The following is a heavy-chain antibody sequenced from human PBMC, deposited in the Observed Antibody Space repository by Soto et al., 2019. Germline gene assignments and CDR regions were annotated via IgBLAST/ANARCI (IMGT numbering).Heavy chain of an antibody. D-gene: IGHD2-15*01. CDR2: ISYTGST. CDR1: GDSIRSYY. J-gene: IGHJ6*02. V-gene: IGHV4-59*01. CDR3: AREGVGPPYYCYGMDV. Sequence: SETLSLTCTVSGDSIRSYYWSWIRQPPGKGLEWIGYISYTGSTHYNPSLKSRVTISADTSKNQFSLKLSSVTTADTALYYCAREGVGPPYYCYGMDVWGQGSTVTVSS.